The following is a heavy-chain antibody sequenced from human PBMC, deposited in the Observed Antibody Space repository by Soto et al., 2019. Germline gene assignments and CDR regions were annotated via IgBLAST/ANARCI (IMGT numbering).Heavy chain of an antibody. Sequence: QVQLVQSGAEVKKPGSSVKVSCKASGDTFSSYSFSWVRQAPGQGLEWMGRIIPILDIANYAQKFQGRVTITADKYTSTAYMDLSSLRSEDTAVYFCAREGGDTVMVAYGLDVWGQGTTVTVSS. J-gene: IGHJ6*02. V-gene: IGHV1-69*08. CDR1: GDTFSSYS. CDR2: IIPILDIA. CDR3: AREGGDTVMVAYGLDV. D-gene: IGHD5-18*01.